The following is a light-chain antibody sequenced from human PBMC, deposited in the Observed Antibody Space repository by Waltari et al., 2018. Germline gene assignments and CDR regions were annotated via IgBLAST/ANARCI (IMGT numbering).Light chain of an antibody. V-gene: IGKV3-11*01. CDR3: QQRSNWPRT. CDR1: QSVSSY. Sequence: EIVLTQSPATLSLSPGERATLSCRASQSVSSYLAWYQPKPGQAPRLPIYDASNRATGIPARFSGSGSGTDFTLTISSLEPEDFAVYYCQQRSNWPRTFGQGTKVEIK. J-gene: IGKJ1*01. CDR2: DAS.